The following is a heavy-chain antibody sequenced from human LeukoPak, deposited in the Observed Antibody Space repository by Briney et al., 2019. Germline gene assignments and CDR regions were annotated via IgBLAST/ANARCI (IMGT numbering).Heavy chain of an antibody. CDR3: AKLVGISNFDY. CDR1: GFTFGDYA. CDR2: TFQGGGEI. V-gene: IGHV3-23*01. D-gene: IGHD1-26*01. Sequence: GGSLRLSCTASGFTFGDYAMSWFRQPPGKGLEWVSSTFQGGGEIHYADSVKGRFTISRDNSKNTLYLQMNSLRAEDTALYYCAKLVGISNFDYWGQGTLVTVSS. J-gene: IGHJ4*02.